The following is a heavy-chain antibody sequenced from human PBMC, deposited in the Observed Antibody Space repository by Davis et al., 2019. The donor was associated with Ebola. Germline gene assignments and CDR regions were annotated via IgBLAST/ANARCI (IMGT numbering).Heavy chain of an antibody. CDR2: ISSSSSYI. CDR1: GFTFSSYS. CDR3: ARVEKGSSSWYSPPPYYYYYYMDV. J-gene: IGHJ6*03. D-gene: IGHD6-13*01. V-gene: IGHV3-21*01. Sequence: GESLKISCAASGFTFSSYSMNWVRQAPGKGLEWVSSISSSSSYIYYADSVKGRFTISRDNAKNSRYLQMNSLRAEDTAVYYCARVEKGSSSWYSPPPYYYYYYMDVWGKGTTVTVSS.